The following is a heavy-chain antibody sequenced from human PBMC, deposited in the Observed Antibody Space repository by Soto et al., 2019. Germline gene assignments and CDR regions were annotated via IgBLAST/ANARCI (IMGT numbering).Heavy chain of an antibody. CDR3: ARGQAHYYDSSGYYWFDP. D-gene: IGHD3-22*01. CDR2: INHSGST. J-gene: IGHJ5*02. CDR1: GGSFSGYY. V-gene: IGHV4-34*01. Sequence: QVQLQQWGAGLLKPSETLSLTCAVYGGSFSGYYWSWIRQPPGKGLEWIGEINHSGSTNYNPSLKSRVTISVDTSKNQFSLKLSSVTAADTAVYYCARGQAHYYDSSGYYWFDPWGQGTLVTVPS.